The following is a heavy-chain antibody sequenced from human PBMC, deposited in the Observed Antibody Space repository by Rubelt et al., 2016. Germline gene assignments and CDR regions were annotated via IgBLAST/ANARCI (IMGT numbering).Heavy chain of an antibody. J-gene: IGHJ2*01. CDR2: ISAYNGNT. CDR3: ARDRIRIAARQGWYFDL. V-gene: IGHV1-18*01. Sequence: QVQLVQSGAEVKKPGASVKVSCKASGYTFTSYGISWVRQAPGQGLEWMGWISAYNGNTHYAQKLQGRATMTTATSTSTAYMELRSLRSDDTAVYYCARDRIRIAARQGWYFDLWGRGTLVTVSS. D-gene: IGHD6-6*01. CDR1: GYTFTSYG.